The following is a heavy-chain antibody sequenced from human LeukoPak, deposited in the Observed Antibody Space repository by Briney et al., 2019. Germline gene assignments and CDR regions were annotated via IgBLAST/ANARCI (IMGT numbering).Heavy chain of an antibody. J-gene: IGHJ5*02. Sequence: GGSLRLSCAASGFTFSSYTMSWVRQSPGKGLEWVSAISGSGFETFYADSVKGRFTISRDNSNDTLYLQMNSLRAEDTAVYYCARDLMETSPWTTEGFDPWGQGTLVTVSS. V-gene: IGHV3-23*01. CDR1: GFTFSSYT. D-gene: IGHD3/OR15-3a*01. CDR3: ARDLMETSPWTTEGFDP. CDR2: ISGSGFET.